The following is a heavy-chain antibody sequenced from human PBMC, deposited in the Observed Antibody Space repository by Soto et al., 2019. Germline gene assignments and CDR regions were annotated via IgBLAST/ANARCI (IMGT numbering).Heavy chain of an antibody. Sequence: PSETLSLTCTVSGGSISSYYWSWIRQPPGKGLEWIGYIYYSGSTNYNPSLKSRVTISVDTSKNQFSLKLSSVTAADTAVYYCARGTTVTPELFDYWGQGTLVTVSS. D-gene: IGHD4-17*01. CDR3: ARGTTVTPELFDY. V-gene: IGHV4-59*01. CDR2: IYYSGST. J-gene: IGHJ4*02. CDR1: GGSISSYY.